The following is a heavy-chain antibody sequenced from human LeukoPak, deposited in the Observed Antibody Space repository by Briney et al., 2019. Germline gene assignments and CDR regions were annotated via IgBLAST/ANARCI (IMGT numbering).Heavy chain of an antibody. CDR3: ARSYVDIVATTPAQFDY. Sequence: VASVKLSCKASGYTFTAYDIQWVRQSAGPGREWMGGINPNKGGTNYAQKFQGRVTMTRDTSISTAYMELSRLRSDDTAVYYCARSYVDIVATTPAQFDYWGQGTLVTVSS. V-gene: IGHV1-2*02. CDR2: INPNKGGT. J-gene: IGHJ4*02. CDR1: GYTFTAYD. D-gene: IGHD5-12*01.